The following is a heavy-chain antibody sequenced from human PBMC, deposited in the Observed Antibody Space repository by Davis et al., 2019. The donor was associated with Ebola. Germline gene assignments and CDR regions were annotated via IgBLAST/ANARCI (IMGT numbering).Heavy chain of an antibody. D-gene: IGHD6-13*01. CDR1: GFSFDNYA. J-gene: IGHJ4*02. Sequence: PGGSLRLSCAASGFSFDNYAMAWLRQAPGRGLEWLSSISNGGGTTDNADSVKGRFTISRDNSKNTLYLQMNSLRAEDTAVYYCAKIAAAIGYWGQGTLVTVSS. CDR2: ISNGGGTT. V-gene: IGHV3-23*01. CDR3: AKIAAAIGY.